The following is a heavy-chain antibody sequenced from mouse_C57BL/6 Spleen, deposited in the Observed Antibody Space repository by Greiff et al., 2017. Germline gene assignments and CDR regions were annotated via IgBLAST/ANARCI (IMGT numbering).Heavy chain of an antibody. Sequence: QVTLKESGPGILQSSQTLSLTCSFSGFSLSTSGMGVSWIRQPSGKGLEWLAHIYWDDDKRYNPSLKSRLTISKDTSRNQVFLKITSVDTADTATYYCARRDYYGSSPSYAMDYWGQGTSVTVSS. J-gene: IGHJ4*01. V-gene: IGHV8-12*01. CDR1: GFSLSTSGMG. D-gene: IGHD1-1*01. CDR3: ARRDYYGSSPSYAMDY. CDR2: IYWDDDK.